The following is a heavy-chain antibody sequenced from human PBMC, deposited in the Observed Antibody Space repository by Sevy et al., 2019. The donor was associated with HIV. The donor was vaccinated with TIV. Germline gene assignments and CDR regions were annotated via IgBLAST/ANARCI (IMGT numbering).Heavy chain of an antibody. CDR3: AREVENYYFDY. V-gene: IGHV3-30*03. D-gene: IGHD1-1*01. CDR2: ISYDGSNK. Sequence: GGSLRLSCAASGFTFSSYGMHWVRQAPGKGLEWVAVISYDGSNKYYADSVKGRFTISRDNSKNTLYLQINSLRAEDTAVYYCAREVENYYFDYWGQGTLVTVSS. J-gene: IGHJ4*02. CDR1: GFTFSSYG.